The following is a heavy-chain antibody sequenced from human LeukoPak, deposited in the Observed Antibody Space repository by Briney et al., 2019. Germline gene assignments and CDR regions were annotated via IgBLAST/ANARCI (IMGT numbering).Heavy chain of an antibody. D-gene: IGHD1-1*01. J-gene: IGHJ6*03. V-gene: IGHV4-34*01. CDR3: ARGGELERLSIYYYYMDV. CDR1: GGSFSGYY. CDR2: INHSRST. Sequence: PSETLSLTCAVYGGSFSGYYWSWIRQPPAKGLEWIGEINHSRSTNYNPSLKSRVTISVDTSKNQFSLKLSSVTAADTAVYYCARGGELERLSIYYYYMDVWGKGTTVTVSS.